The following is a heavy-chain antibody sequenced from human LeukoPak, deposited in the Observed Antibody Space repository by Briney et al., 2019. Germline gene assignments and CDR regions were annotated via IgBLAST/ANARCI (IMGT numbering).Heavy chain of an antibody. D-gene: IGHD3-22*01. V-gene: IGHV3-48*03. CDR3: ARDRAYYDSSGYYGDYFDY. J-gene: IGHJ4*02. CDR1: GFTFSSYE. Sequence: PGGSLRLSCAASGFTFSSYEMNWVRQAPGKGLEWVSYISSSGSTIYYADSVKGRFTISRDNAKSSLYLQMNSLRAEDTAVYYCARDRAYYDSSGYYGDYFDYWGQGTLVTVSS. CDR2: ISSSGSTI.